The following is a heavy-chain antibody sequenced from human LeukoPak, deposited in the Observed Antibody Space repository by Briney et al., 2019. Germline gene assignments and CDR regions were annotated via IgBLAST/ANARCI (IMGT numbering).Heavy chain of an antibody. J-gene: IGHJ4*02. CDR2: IYHSGST. Sequence: SETLSLTCTVSGYSISSGYYWGWIRQPPGKGLEWIGSIYHSGSTYYNPSLKSRVTISVDTSKNQFSLKLSSVTAADTAVYYCARVGVSPGLWFGELSSPFDHWGQGTLVTVSS. D-gene: IGHD3-10*01. CDR1: GYSISSGYY. CDR3: ARVGVSPGLWFGELSSPFDH. V-gene: IGHV4-38-2*02.